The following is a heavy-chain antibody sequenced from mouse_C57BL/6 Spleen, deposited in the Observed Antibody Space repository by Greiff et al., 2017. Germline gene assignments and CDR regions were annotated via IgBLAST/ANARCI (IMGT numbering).Heavy chain of an antibody. CDR1: GYTFTSYG. J-gene: IGHJ4*01. Sequence: QVQLQQSGAELARPGASVKLSCKASGYTFTSYGISWVKQRTGQGLEWIGEIYPRSGNTYYNEKFKGKATLTADKSSSTAYMELSSLTSEDAAVYFCARRDGNYGEADCWGQGASVTVSS. CDR3: ARRDGNYGEADC. CDR2: IYPRSGNT. V-gene: IGHV1-81*01. D-gene: IGHD2-1*01.